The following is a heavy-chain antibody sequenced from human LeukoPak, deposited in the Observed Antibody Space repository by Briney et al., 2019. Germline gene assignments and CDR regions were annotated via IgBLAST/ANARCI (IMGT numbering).Heavy chain of an antibody. CDR1: GYTFTGYG. J-gene: IGHJ5*02. Sequence: ASVKVSCKASGYTFTGYGISWVRQAPGQGLEWMGWISAYNGNTNYAQKLQGRVTMTTDTSTSTAYMELRSLRSEDTAVYYCARAGGRSIANWFDPWGQGTLVTVSS. V-gene: IGHV1-18*01. D-gene: IGHD2-21*01. CDR2: ISAYNGNT. CDR3: ARAGGRSIANWFDP.